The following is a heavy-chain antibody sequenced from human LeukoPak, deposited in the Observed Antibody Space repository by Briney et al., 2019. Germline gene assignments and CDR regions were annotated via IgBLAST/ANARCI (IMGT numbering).Heavy chain of an antibody. Sequence: GESLKISCKGSGYSFTTYGIGWVRQMPGKGLEWMGIIYPGDSDTRYSPSFQGQATISADKSISTAYLQWSSLKASDTAMYYCARHRYCSGGSCYGIDYWGQGTLVTVPS. CDR3: ARHRYCSGGSCYGIDY. J-gene: IGHJ4*02. CDR1: GYSFTTYG. V-gene: IGHV5-51*01. CDR2: IYPGDSDT. D-gene: IGHD2-15*01.